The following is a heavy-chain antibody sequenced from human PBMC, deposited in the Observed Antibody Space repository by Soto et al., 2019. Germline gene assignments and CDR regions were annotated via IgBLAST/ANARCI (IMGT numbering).Heavy chain of an antibody. CDR3: AKDPCSTSSSPRFGY. CDR2: ISSSGGNT. D-gene: IGHD6-6*01. CDR1: GFSFDSYA. J-gene: IGHJ4*02. V-gene: IGHV3-23*01. Sequence: GGSLRLSCAASGFSFDSYAMSWVRQAPGKGLEWVSGISSSGGNTKYADSVKGRFTISRDNSKNTMYLQMNSLSAEDTAVYYCAKDPCSTSSSPRFGYWGQGTRGTVSS.